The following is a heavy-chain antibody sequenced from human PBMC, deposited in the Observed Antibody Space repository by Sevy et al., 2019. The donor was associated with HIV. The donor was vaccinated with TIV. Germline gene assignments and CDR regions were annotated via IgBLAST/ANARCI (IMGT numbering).Heavy chain of an antibody. CDR1: GFTFSSYS. J-gene: IGHJ2*01. D-gene: IGHD3-22*01. CDR3: ARTYDSSVYYYETPSWYFDL. CDR2: ISSSSSYI. Sequence: GGSLRLSCAASGFTFSSYSMNWVRQAPGKGLEWVSSISSSSSYIYYADSVKGRFTISRDNAKNSLYLQMNSLRAEDTAVYYCARTYDSSVYYYETPSWYFDLWGRGTLVTVSS. V-gene: IGHV3-21*01.